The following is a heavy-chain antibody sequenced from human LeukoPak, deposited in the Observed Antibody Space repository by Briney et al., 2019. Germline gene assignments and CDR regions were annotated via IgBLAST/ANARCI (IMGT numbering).Heavy chain of an antibody. CDR2: IPYDGSNK. Sequence: PGGSLRLSCAASGFTFSSYGMHWVRQAPGKGLEWVAVIPYDGSNKYYADSVKGRFTISRDNSKNTLYLQMNSLRAEDTAVYYCAKLGGDYGVDYWGQGTLVTVSS. D-gene: IGHD4-17*01. CDR3: AKLGGDYGVDY. J-gene: IGHJ4*02. CDR1: GFTFSSYG. V-gene: IGHV3-30*18.